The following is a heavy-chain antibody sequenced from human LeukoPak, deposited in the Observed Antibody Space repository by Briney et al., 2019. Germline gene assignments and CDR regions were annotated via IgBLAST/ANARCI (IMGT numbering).Heavy chain of an antibody. CDR3: AREGVVEWYPYYYYYMDV. Sequence: PSETLSLTCTVSGGSISSYLWSWIRQPPGKGLEWIGYISYSGSTNYNPSLKSRVTMSVDTSKNQFSLKLSSVTAADTAVYYCAREGVVEWYPYYYYYMDVWGKGTTVTISS. D-gene: IGHD2-15*01. CDR2: ISYSGST. V-gene: IGHV4-59*12. CDR1: GGSISSYL. J-gene: IGHJ6*03.